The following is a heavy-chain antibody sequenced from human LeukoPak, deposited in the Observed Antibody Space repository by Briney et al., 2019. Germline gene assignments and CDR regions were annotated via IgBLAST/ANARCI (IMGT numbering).Heavy chain of an antibody. J-gene: IGHJ4*02. CDR1: GFTVSSNY. CDR2: IYSGGST. D-gene: IGHD3-3*01. CDR3: ARAEFWSGYYPFGY. Sequence: GGSLRLSCAASGFTVSSNYMSWVRQAPGKGLEWVSVIYSGGSTYYADSVKGRFTISRDNSKNTLYLQMNSLRAEDTAVYYCARAEFWSGYYPFGYWGQGTLVTVSS. V-gene: IGHV3-53*01.